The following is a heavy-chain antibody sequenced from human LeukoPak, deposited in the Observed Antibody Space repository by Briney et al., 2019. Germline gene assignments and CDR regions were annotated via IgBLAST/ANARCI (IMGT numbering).Heavy chain of an antibody. Sequence: GGSLRLSCAASGFTFSDYAMHWVCLAPGKGLEWVAVISFDGNNKYYADSVKGRFTISRDNSKNTLYLQMNSLRVEDTAVYSCTRGPRPLRYCSGGSCPSYYSGMDVWGQGTTVTVSS. V-gene: IGHV3-30*04. D-gene: IGHD2-15*01. CDR1: GFTFSDYA. CDR2: ISFDGNNK. J-gene: IGHJ6*02. CDR3: TRGPRPLRYCSGGSCPSYYSGMDV.